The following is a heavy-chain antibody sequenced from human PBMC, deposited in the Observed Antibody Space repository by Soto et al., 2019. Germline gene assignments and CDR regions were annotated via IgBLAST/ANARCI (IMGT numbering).Heavy chain of an antibody. D-gene: IGHD3-10*01. CDR2: ISGSGGST. V-gene: IGHV3-23*01. CDR3: GYYGSGSPLPFDY. J-gene: IGHJ4*02. Sequence: EVQLLESGGGLVQPGGSLRLSCAASGFTFSSYAMSWVRQAPGKGLEWVSAISGSGGSTYYADSVKGRFTISRDNSKNTLYLQMNSLRAEDTAVYYCGYYGSGSPLPFDYWGQGTLVTVSS. CDR1: GFTFSSYA.